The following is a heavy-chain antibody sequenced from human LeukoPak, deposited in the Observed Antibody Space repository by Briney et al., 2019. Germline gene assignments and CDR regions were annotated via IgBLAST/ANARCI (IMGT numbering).Heavy chain of an antibody. V-gene: IGHV1-18*01. D-gene: IGHD2-2*01. CDR2: ISTYNGNT. CDR3: ARDHCTSSACYYDSWFDP. CDR1: GYTFTNYG. J-gene: IGHJ5*02. Sequence: ASVRVSCKASGYTFTNYGISWVRQAPGQSLEWMGWISTYNGNTNYAENLQGRVTMTTDTSTSTAYMELRSLRSDDSAVYYCARDHCTSSACYYDSWFDPWGPGTLVTVSS.